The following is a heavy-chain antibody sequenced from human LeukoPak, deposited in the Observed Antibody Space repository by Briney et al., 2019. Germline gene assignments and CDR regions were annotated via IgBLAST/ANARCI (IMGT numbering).Heavy chain of an antibody. CDR2: IIPIFGTA. Sequence: SVKVSCKASGGTFSSYAISWVRQAPGQGLEWMGGIIPIFGTANYAQKFQGRVTITADESTSTAYMELSSLRSEDTAVYYCARDGQDYGDYFWYFDYWGQGTLVTVSS. D-gene: IGHD4-17*01. V-gene: IGHV1-69*13. CDR3: ARDGQDYGDYFWYFDY. J-gene: IGHJ4*02. CDR1: GGTFSSYA.